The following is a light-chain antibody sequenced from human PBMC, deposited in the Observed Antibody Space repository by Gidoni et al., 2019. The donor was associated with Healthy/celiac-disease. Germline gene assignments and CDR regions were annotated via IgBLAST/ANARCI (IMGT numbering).Light chain of an antibody. CDR1: SSDVGGYKY. J-gene: IGLJ3*02. V-gene: IGLV2-8*01. CDR3: SSYAGSNNWV. Sequence: QSALTQPPSPSGSPGQSGTLSCTGTSSDVGGYKYISWDQQHPGKAPKLMIYEASNRPSGVPDRFLGSKSGNTASLTVSGLEAEDEAEYYCSSYAGSNNWVFGGGTKLTVL. CDR2: EAS.